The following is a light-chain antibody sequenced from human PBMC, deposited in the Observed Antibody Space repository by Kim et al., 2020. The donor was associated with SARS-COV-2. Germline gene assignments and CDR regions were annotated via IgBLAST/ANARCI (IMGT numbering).Light chain of an antibody. CDR2: DGS. V-gene: IGLV2-11*03. Sequence: PSVTISCIGTLQGICGYNYVSWYQQYPGKAPKLILYDGSQRPAGVPARFSGSQSGNTASLTISGLPAEDEADYHCCSYAGTYTLIFGGGTKLTVL. J-gene: IGLJ2*01. CDR3: CSYAGTYTLI. CDR1: LQGICGYNY.